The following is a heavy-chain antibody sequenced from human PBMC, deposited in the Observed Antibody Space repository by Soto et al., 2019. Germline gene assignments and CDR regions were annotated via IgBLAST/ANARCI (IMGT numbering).Heavy chain of an antibody. CDR3: ARSGPIFGVPGNGMDV. D-gene: IGHD3-3*01. CDR2: VGTAGDT. CDR1: GFTFSRYD. V-gene: IGHV3-13*01. Sequence: VGSMRLCCAASGFTFSRYDMHWVRQATGKGLEWVSAVGTAGDTYYPGSVKGRFTISRDNAKNSLYLQMNSLRAGDTAVYYCARSGPIFGVPGNGMDVWGQGTTVTVSS. J-gene: IGHJ6*02.